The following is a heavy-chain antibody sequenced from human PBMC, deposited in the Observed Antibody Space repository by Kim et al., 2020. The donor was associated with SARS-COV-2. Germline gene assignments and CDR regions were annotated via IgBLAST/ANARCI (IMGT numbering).Heavy chain of an antibody. D-gene: IGHD3-22*01. CDR1: GYTFTSYD. J-gene: IGHJ5*02. CDR2: MNPNSGNT. CDR3: AREYTHSSGYRNWFDP. V-gene: IGHV1-8*01. Sequence: ASVKVSCKASGYTFTSYDINWVRQATGQGLEWMGWMNPNSGNTGYAQKFQGRVTMTRNTSISTAYMELSSLRSEDTAVYYCAREYTHSSGYRNWFDPWGQGTLVTVSS.